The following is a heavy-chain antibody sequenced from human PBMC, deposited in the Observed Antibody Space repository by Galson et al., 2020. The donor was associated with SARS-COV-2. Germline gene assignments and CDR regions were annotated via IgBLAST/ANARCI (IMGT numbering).Heavy chain of an antibody. CDR1: GGSFSSSNW. CDR2: IYHSGST. D-gene: IGHD3-3*01. Sequence: SETLSLTCAVYGGSFSSSNWWSWVRQPPGKGLEWIGEIYHSGSTNYNPSLKSRVTISVDKSKNQFSLKLSSVTAADTAVYYCARDRNVLRFLEWSRRDAFDIWGQGTMVTVSS. J-gene: IGHJ3*02. V-gene: IGHV4-4*02. CDR3: ARDRNVLRFLEWSRRDAFDI.